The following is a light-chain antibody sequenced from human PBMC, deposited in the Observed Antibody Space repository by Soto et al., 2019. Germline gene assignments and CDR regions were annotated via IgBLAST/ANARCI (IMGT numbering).Light chain of an antibody. CDR1: QSVASNS. CDR3: QHYANWPLT. CDR2: GAS. J-gene: IGKJ4*01. Sequence: ETVLTQSPGTLSLSPGETATLSCRASQSVASNSLAWYQQKPGQAPRLLVYGASGRATDIPDRFSGRGSGTDFTLTINRLEPEDFAVYYCQHYANWPLTFGGGTKIESK. V-gene: IGKV3-20*01.